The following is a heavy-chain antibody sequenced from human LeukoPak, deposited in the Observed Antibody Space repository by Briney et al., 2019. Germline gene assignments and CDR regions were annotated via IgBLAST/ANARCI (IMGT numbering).Heavy chain of an antibody. D-gene: IGHD3-22*01. V-gene: IGHV3-73*01. J-gene: IGHJ3*02. CDR2: IRSKPHNYAT. CDR1: GFTFTGSA. Sequence: GGSLRLSCAASGFTFTGSAMHWVRQASGKGLEWVGRIRSKPHNYATAYAASVKGRFTISRDDSKNTAYLQMNSLNTEDTAVYYCTRHGGRDFYDSTEDAFDIWGQGTMVTVSS. CDR3: TRHGGRDFYDSTEDAFDI.